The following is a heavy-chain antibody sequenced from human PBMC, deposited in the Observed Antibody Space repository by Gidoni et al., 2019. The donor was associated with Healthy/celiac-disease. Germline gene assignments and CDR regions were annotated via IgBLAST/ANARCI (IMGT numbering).Heavy chain of an antibody. J-gene: IGHJ4*02. D-gene: IGHD1-26*01. CDR1: GYTFTSYA. CDR2: INAGNGNT. V-gene: IGHV1-3*01. Sequence: QVQLVQSGAEVKKPGASVKVSCKASGYTFTSYAVHWVRQAPGQRLEWMGWINAGNGNTKYSQKFQGRVTITRDTSASTAYMELSSLRSENTAVYYCARAPIVGATIWEVLDYWGQGTLVTVSS. CDR3: ARAPIVGATIWEVLDY.